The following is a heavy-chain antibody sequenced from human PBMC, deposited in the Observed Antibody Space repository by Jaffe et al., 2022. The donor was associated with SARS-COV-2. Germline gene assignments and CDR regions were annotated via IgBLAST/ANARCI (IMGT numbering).Heavy chain of an antibody. J-gene: IGHJ4*02. Sequence: QVQLVESGGGVVQPGRSLRLSCAASGFTFSSYGMHWVRQAPGKGLEWVAVIWYDGSNKYYADSVKGRFTISRDNSKNTLYLQMNSLRAEDTAVYYCARAGDDILTGFGPGSVGYFDYWGQGTLVTVSS. CDR2: IWYDGSNK. D-gene: IGHD3-9*01. CDR1: GFTFSSYG. CDR3: ARAGDDILTGFGPGSVGYFDY. V-gene: IGHV3-33*01.